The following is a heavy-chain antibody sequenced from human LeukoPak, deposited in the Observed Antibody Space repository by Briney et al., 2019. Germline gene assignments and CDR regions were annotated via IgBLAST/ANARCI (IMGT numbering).Heavy chain of an antibody. D-gene: IGHD3-10*01. CDR3: ARGFRVPYYFDY. Sequence: PGGSLRLSCAASGFTFSSYSMNWVRQAPGKGLEWVSSISSSSSYIYYADSVKGRFTISRDNAKNSLYLQMNSLRAEDTAVYYCARGFRVPYYFDYWGQGTLVTVSS. V-gene: IGHV3-21*01. CDR1: GFTFSSYS. CDR2: ISSSSSYI. J-gene: IGHJ4*02.